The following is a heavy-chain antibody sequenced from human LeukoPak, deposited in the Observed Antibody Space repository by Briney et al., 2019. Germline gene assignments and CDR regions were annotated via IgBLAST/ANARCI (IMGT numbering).Heavy chain of an antibody. Sequence: SVKVSCKASGYTFTGYYMHWVRQAPGQGLEWMGWINPNSGGTNYAQKFQGRVTMTRDTSISTAYMELSRLRSDDTAVYYCARGAHYHDSSEGFDYWGQGTLVTVSS. V-gene: IGHV1-2*02. J-gene: IGHJ4*02. CDR1: GYTFTGYY. D-gene: IGHD3-22*01. CDR2: INPNSGGT. CDR3: ARGAHYHDSSEGFDY.